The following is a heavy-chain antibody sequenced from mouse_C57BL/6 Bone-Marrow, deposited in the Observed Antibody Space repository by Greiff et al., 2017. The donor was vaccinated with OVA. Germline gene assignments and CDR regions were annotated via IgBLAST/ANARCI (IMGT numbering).Heavy chain of an antibody. D-gene: IGHD1-1*01. V-gene: IGHV14-2*01. J-gene: IGHJ3*01. CDR1: GFKIKDYY. CDR3: ARSGNYYCSSPWFAY. Sequence: VQLKQSGAELVKPGASVKLSCTASGFKIKDYYMHWVKQRTEQGLEWIGRIDPEDGENKYAQKFQGKATITADTSSNTSYLQLSSLTSEDTAVYYCARSGNYYCSSPWFAYWGQGTLVTVSA. CDR2: IDPEDGEN.